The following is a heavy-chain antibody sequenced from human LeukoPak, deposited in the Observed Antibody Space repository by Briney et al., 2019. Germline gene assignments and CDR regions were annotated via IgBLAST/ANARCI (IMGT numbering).Heavy chain of an antibody. CDR3: ARDQYDSWSRRGNFDS. Sequence: GGSLRLSCAASGFTFRTYWMSWVRQAPGKGLEWVANIKHDGSEKNYVDSVKGRFTVSRDNTKNSLYLQMNSLRAGDTGVFYCARDQYDSWSRRGNFDSWGQGTLVIVSS. D-gene: IGHD3-3*01. V-gene: IGHV3-7*03. J-gene: IGHJ4*02. CDR2: IKHDGSEK. CDR1: GFTFRTYW.